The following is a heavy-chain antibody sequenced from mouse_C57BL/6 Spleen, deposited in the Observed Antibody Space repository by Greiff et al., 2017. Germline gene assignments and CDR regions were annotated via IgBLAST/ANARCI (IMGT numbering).Heavy chain of an antibody. J-gene: IGHJ1*03. CDR2: ISYDGSN. CDR3: ARAGYYSNDVYYDV. CDR1: GYSITSGYY. D-gene: IGHD2-5*01. Sequence: EVKLMESGPGLVKPSQSLSLTCSVTGYSITSGYYWNWIRQFPGNKLEWMGYISYDGSNNYNPSLKNRISITRDTSKNQFFLKLNSVTTEDTATYDCARAGYYSNDVYYDVWGTGTTVTVSS. V-gene: IGHV3-6*01.